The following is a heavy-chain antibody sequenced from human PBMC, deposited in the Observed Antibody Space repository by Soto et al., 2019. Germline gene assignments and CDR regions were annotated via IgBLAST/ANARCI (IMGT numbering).Heavy chain of an antibody. CDR3: ARVPSIVVVVAADY. D-gene: IGHD2-15*01. V-gene: IGHV1-18*01. CDR2: ISAYNGNT. CDR1: GYTFSSYG. J-gene: IGHJ4*02. Sequence: GASVKVSCKASGYTFSSYGFSWVRQAPGQGLEWMGWISAYNGNTNYAQRLQGRVTMTTDKSTSTAYMELRSLRSDDTAVYYCARVPSIVVVVAADYWGQGTLVTVSS.